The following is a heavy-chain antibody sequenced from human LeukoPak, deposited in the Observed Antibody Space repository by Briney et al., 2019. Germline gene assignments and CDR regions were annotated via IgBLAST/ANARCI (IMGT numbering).Heavy chain of an antibody. CDR1: GGSISSYY. CDR2: IYTSGST. D-gene: IGHD2-2*01. CDR3: ARQDIVVVPAAKDYYYYMDV. J-gene: IGHJ6*03. Sequence: PSETLSLTCTVSGGSISSYYWSWIRQPAGKGLEWIGRIYTSGSTNYNPSLKSRVTMPVDTSKNQFSLKLSSVTAADTAVYYCARQDIVVVPAAKDYYYYMDVWGKGTTVTVSS. V-gene: IGHV4-4*07.